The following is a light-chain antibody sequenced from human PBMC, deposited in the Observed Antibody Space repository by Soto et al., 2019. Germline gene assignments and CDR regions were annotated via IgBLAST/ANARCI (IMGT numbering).Light chain of an antibody. J-gene: IGKJ3*01. CDR3: QKNSSLPV. CDR1: QGIRNF. CDR2: AAS. Sequence: DIQMTQSPTSLSASVGDRVTITCRASQGIRNFVAWYQQKPGKAPKLLIYAASTLQSGVPSRFSGSGSGTDFMLTTNVLQPEDFATYFGQKNSSLPVFVPGTKVEIK. V-gene: IGKV1-27*01.